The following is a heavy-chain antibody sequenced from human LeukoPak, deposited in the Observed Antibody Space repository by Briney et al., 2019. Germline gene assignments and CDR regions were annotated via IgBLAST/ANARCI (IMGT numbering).Heavy chain of an antibody. CDR1: GGSISSYY. V-gene: IGHV4-59*01. Sequence: PSEILSLTCTVSGGSISSYYWSWIRQPPGKGLEWIGYIYYSGSTNYNPSLKSRVTISVDTSKNQFSLKLSSVTAADTAVYYCARVVSGYYDSSGYYYSFDYWGQGTLVTVSS. CDR2: IYYSGST. D-gene: IGHD3-22*01. J-gene: IGHJ4*02. CDR3: ARVVSGYYDSSGYYYSFDY.